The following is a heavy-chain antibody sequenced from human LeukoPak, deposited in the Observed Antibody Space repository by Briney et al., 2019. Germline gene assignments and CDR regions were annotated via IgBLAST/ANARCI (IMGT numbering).Heavy chain of an antibody. V-gene: IGHV1-69*13. J-gene: IGHJ4*02. Sequence: GASVKVSCKASGGTFSSYAISWVRQAPGQGLEWMGGIIPIFGTANYAQKFQGRVTITADESTSTAYMELSSLRSEDTAVYYCARERYYDSSGYPRGLLGGQFDYWGQGTLVTVSS. CDR1: GGTFSSYA. CDR3: ARERYYDSSGYPRGLLGGQFDY. D-gene: IGHD3-22*01. CDR2: IIPIFGTA.